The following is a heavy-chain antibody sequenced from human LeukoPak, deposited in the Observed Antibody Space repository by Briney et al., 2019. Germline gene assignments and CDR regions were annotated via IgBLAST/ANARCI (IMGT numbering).Heavy chain of an antibody. J-gene: IGHJ4*02. CDR2: INPNSGGT. Sequence: ASVKVSCKASGYTFTSYYMHWVRQAPGQGLEWMGWINPNSGGTNYAQKFQGWVTMTRDTSISTAYMELSRLRSDDTAVYYCARGACSGGSCYREPVDYWGQGTLVTVSS. V-gene: IGHV1-2*04. CDR3: ARGACSGGSCYREPVDY. CDR1: GYTFTSYY. D-gene: IGHD2-15*01.